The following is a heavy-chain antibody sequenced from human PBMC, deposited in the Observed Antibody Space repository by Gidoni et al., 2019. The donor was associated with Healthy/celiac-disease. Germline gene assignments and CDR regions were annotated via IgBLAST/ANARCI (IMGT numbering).Heavy chain of an antibody. Sequence: QVQLQQWGAGLLKPSETLSLTCAVYGGSFSGYYWSWIRQPPGKGLEWIGEINHSGSTNYNPSLKSRVTISVDTSKNQFSLKLSSVTAADTAVYYCARGRWIRSYGYNYFDYWGQGTLVTVSS. CDR1: GGSFSGYY. CDR3: ARGRWIRSYGYNYFDY. V-gene: IGHV4-34*01. CDR2: INHSGST. D-gene: IGHD5-18*01. J-gene: IGHJ4*02.